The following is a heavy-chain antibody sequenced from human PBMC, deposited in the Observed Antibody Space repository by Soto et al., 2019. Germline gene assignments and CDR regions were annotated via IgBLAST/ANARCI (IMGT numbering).Heavy chain of an antibody. CDR3: AKDGLRLGQHDYSDY. J-gene: IGHJ4*02. CDR2: ISGGTT. V-gene: IGHV3-23*01. Sequence: EVHLLESGGALVQPGGSLRLSCAASGFTFSDYAMSWVRQAPGKGLEWVSSISGGTTYYADSVKGRFSISRDSSKNTVYLQMHSLRAEDTAIYYCAKDGLRLGQHDYSDYWGQGTLVTVSS. D-gene: IGHD3-16*01. CDR1: GFTFSDYA.